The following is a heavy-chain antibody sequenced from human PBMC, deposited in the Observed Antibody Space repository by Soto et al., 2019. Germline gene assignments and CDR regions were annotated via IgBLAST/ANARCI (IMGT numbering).Heavy chain of an antibody. J-gene: IGHJ4*02. CDR3: ARGRYGDY. CDR2: ISAHNGNT. D-gene: IGHD1-1*01. Sequence: QVHLVQSGAEVKKPGASVKVSCKASGYTFTSYGITWVRQAPGQGLEWMGWISAHNGNTDYAQKLQGRVIVTRDTSTSTAYMELRSLRSDDTGVYYFARGRYGDYWGQGALVTVSS. CDR1: GYTFTSYG. V-gene: IGHV1-18*01.